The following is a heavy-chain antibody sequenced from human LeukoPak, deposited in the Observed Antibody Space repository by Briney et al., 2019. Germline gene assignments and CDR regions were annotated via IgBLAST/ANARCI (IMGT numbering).Heavy chain of an antibody. CDR2: ISGSGGST. J-gene: IGHJ4*02. CDR1: GFTFSSYG. Sequence: PGGSLRLSCAASGFTFSSYGMSWVRQAPGKGLEWVSTISGSGGSTYYTDSVKGRFTISRDNSKNALSLQMNSLRAEDTAVYYCAKDRGGSCLDWGQGTLVTVSS. CDR3: AKDRGGSCLD. D-gene: IGHD2-15*01. V-gene: IGHV3-23*01.